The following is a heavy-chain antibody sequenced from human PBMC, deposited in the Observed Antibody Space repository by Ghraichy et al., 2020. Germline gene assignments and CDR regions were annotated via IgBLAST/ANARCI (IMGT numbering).Heavy chain of an antibody. V-gene: IGHV4-31*03. Sequence: SETLSLTCTVSGGSISSGGYYWSWIRQHPGKGLEWIGYIYYSGSTYYNPSLKSRVTISVDTSKNQFSLKLSSVTAADTAVYYCARDGDCSSTSCYTRGMDVWGQGTTVTVSS. CDR2: IYYSGST. CDR3: ARDGDCSSTSCYTRGMDV. J-gene: IGHJ6*02. CDR1: GGSISSGGYY. D-gene: IGHD2-2*02.